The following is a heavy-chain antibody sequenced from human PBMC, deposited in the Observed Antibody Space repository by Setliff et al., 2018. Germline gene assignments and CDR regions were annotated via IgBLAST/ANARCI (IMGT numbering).Heavy chain of an antibody. CDR2: MYYSVST. CDR3: VRDRWKVMVNKGDDAFDL. D-gene: IGHD5-18*01. Sequence: PSETLSLTCSVSGGSISSSSYYWGWIRQPPGKGLEWIGSMYYSVSTYYNPSLKSRATISADTSKRQVSLNLNSVTAADTAVYYCVRDRWKVMVNKGDDAFDLWGQGTMVTVSS. CDR1: GGSISSSSYY. J-gene: IGHJ3*01. V-gene: IGHV4-39*02.